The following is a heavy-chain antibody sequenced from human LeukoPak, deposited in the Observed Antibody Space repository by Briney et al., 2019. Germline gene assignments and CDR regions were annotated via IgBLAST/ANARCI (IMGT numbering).Heavy chain of an antibody. CDR3: ASDYGAKN. Sequence: QSGGSLRLSCAASGFTFSNYWMHWVRQAPGKGLVWVSRRKSDGSYTSYADSVKGRFTISRDNAKNTLYLQMNSLRAEDTAVYYCASDYGAKNWGQGALVTVSS. V-gene: IGHV3-74*01. CDR1: GFTFSNYW. D-gene: IGHD4-17*01. J-gene: IGHJ4*02. CDR2: RKSDGSYT.